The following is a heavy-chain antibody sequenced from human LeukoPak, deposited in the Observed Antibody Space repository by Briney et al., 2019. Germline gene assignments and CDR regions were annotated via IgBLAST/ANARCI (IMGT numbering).Heavy chain of an antibody. CDR2: IYYGGST. CDR1: GGSISSNNYS. D-gene: IGHD3-22*01. V-gene: IGHV4-39*07. CDR3: AREAYYYDSSGYYVADS. Sequence: SETLSLTCTVSGGSISSNNYSWGWIRQPPGKGLEWIGSIYYGGSTYYNPSLKSRVTISVDTSKNQFSLKLSSVTAADTAVYYCAREAYYYDSSGYYVADSWGQGTLVTVSS. J-gene: IGHJ4*02.